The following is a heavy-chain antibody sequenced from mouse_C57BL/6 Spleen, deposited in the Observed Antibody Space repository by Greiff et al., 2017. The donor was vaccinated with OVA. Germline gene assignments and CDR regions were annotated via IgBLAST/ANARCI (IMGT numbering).Heavy chain of an antibody. CDR3: ARGAHYGSGLWYFDV. CDR1: GYAFSSYW. J-gene: IGHJ1*03. Sequence: VQLQQSGPELVKPGASVKISCKASGYAFSSYWMNWVKQRPGKGLEWIGRIYPGDGDTNYNGKFKGKATLTADKSSSTAYMQLSSLTSEDSAVYFCARGAHYGSGLWYFDVWGTGTTVTVAS. V-gene: IGHV1-82*01. D-gene: IGHD1-1*01. CDR2: IYPGDGDT.